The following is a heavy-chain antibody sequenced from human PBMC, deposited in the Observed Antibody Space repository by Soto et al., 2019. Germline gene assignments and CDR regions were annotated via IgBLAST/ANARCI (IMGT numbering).Heavy chain of an antibody. J-gene: IGHJ4*02. CDR3: ATSQKGYNWNYFDH. CDR1: GGSISGSYYY. D-gene: IGHD1-20*01. Sequence: SETLSLTCAVSGGSISGSYYYWAWLRQSPGKGPEWIGSVFYTGFTSYNPSLESRVSVSVDTSKSQFSPKLSAVTAADTAVYYCATSQKGYNWNYFDHWGQGALVTVSS. CDR2: VFYTGFT. V-gene: IGHV4-39*01.